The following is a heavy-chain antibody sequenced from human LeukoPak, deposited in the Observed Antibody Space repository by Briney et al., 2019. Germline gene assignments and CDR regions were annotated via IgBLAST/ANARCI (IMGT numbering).Heavy chain of an antibody. CDR1: GGSISSGEYY. Sequence: SETLSLTCTVSGGSISSGEYYWSWIRQPPGKGLEWIGYIYYSGSTYYNPSLKSRVSISVDTSKNQFSLKLNSVTAADTAVYYCARDRTHSSGVDYWGQGTLVTVSS. CDR3: ARDRTHSSGVDY. J-gene: IGHJ4*02. D-gene: IGHD3-22*01. CDR2: IYYSGST. V-gene: IGHV4-30-4*01.